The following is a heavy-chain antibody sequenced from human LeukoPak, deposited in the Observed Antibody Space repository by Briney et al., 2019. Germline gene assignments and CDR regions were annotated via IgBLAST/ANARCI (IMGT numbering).Heavy chain of an antibody. J-gene: IGHJ3*02. D-gene: IGHD5-18*01. CDR2: ISSSGSAM. Sequence: AEGSLRLSCAASGFTFSDYYMSWIRQAPGKGLEWISYISSSGSAMYYADSVKGRFTISRDNAKNSLYLQMNSLRAEDTAMYYCARDVGYRYAQMFFDIWGQGTMVTVSS. CDR3: ARDVGYRYAQMFFDI. CDR1: GFTFSDYY. V-gene: IGHV3-11*01.